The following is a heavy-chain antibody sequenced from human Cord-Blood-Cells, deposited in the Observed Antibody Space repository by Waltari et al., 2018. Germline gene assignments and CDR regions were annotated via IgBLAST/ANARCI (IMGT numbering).Heavy chain of an antibody. CDR3: AREETGIGSLHYYYYGMDV. J-gene: IGHJ6*02. CDR2: IYHSGST. D-gene: IGHD6-13*01. CDR1: GGSISSSNW. V-gene: IGHV4-4*02. Sequence: QVQLQESGPGLVKPSGTLSLTCAVSGGSISSSNWWSWVRQPPGKGLEWIGEIYHSGSTNYNPSLKSRVTISVDKSKNQFSLKLSSVTAADTAVYYCAREETGIGSLHYYYYGMDVWGQGTTVTVSS.